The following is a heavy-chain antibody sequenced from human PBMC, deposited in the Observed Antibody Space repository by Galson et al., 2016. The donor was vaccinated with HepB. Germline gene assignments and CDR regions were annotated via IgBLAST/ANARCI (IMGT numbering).Heavy chain of an antibody. CDR3: AGWWADNND. V-gene: IGHV3-7*03. CDR1: TFIFSNYW. J-gene: IGHJ4*02. Sequence: SLRLSCAAFTFIFSNYWMNWVRQAPGKGLEWVANINPDGSEGRLVDSVKGRFTISRDNGKNSLYLQMNSLRDDDTAVYYCAGWWADNNDWGQGTLVTVSS. CDR2: INPDGSEG. D-gene: IGHD2-8*02.